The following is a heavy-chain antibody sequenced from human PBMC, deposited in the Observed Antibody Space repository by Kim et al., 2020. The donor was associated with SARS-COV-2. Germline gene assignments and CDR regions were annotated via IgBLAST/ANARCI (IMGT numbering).Heavy chain of an antibody. D-gene: IGHD3-22*01. CDR1: GGSISSSSYY. Sequence: SETLSLTCTVSGGSISSSSYYWGWIRQTPGKGLEWIGTISYSGSTFYNPSLKSRVTISVDTSENQFSLRLSSVTAADTAVYYCARGRTRGDYYDINGYYFDAFDIWGQGTMVTVSS. CDR2: ISYSGST. CDR3: ARGRTRGDYYDINGYYFDAFDI. J-gene: IGHJ3*02. V-gene: IGHV4-39*01.